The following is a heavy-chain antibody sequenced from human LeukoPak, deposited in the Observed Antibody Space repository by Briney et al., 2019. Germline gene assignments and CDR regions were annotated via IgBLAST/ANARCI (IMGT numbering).Heavy chain of an antibody. CDR2: IKLDGSEK. Sequence: PGGSLSPSCAPSGFTFSNFWRTWVRQPQGKGREWVANIKLDGSEKYYVDSVKGRFTISRDNAKNSVFLQMNSLRAEDTAVYYCARSLDYGGHCFFDYWGQGTLVTVSS. CDR1: GFTFSNFW. V-gene: IGHV3-7*01. D-gene: IGHD4-23*01. J-gene: IGHJ4*02. CDR3: ARSLDYGGHCFFDY.